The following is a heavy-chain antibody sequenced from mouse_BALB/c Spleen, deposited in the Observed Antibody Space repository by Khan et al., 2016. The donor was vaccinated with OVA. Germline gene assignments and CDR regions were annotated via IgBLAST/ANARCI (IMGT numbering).Heavy chain of an antibody. J-gene: IGHJ3*01. V-gene: IGHV3-1*02. Sequence: EVQLQESGPDLVKPSQSLSLTCTVTGYSITSGYSWHWIRQFPGNRLEWMAYIHYSGSTNYNPSLKSRISITRATSKNQFFLQLNAVTPEDTTTYYCARFYYYGSSVSYWGQGTLVTVSA. D-gene: IGHD1-1*01. CDR3: ARFYYYGSSVSY. CDR1: GYSITSGYS. CDR2: IHYSGST.